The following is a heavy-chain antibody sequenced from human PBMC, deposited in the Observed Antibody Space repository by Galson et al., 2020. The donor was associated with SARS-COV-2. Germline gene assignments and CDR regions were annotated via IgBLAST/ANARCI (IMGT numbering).Heavy chain of an antibody. V-gene: IGHV2-70*04. J-gene: IGHJ3*02. CDR3: ARTYYDIWNGYYNAFDI. D-gene: IGHD3-3*01. CDR1: GFSLSTSGMR. CDR2: IVWDDDK. Sequence: SGPTLVKPTQTLTLTCTFSGFSLSTSGMRVSWIRQPPGKALEWLARIVWDDDKFYSTSLKTRLTISKDTSKNQVVLTMTNMDPVDTATYYCARTYYDIWNGYYNAFDIWGQGTMVTVSS.